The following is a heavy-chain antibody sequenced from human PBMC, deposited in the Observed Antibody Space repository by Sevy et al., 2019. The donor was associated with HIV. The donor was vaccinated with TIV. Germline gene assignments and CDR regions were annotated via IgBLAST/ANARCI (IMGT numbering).Heavy chain of an antibody. Sequence: GGSLRLSCAASGFNFSSYWMSWVRQAPGGGLEWLANIKQDGSERYYVDSVKGRFTISRDNAKNSLYMQMNSLRAEDTAVYYCARAIGLGYWGQGTLVTVSS. CDR3: ARAIGLGY. V-gene: IGHV3-7*01. CDR1: GFNFSSYW. CDR2: IKQDGSER. D-gene: IGHD3-16*01. J-gene: IGHJ4*02.